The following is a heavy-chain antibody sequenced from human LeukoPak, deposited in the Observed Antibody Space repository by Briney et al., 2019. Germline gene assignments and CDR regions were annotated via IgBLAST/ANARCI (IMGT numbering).Heavy chain of an antibody. CDR1: GYTFSIHY. D-gene: IGHD3-22*01. CDR3: ARATYHDSSGYSDYYFDF. Sequence: ASVRVSCKASGYTFSIHYIRWVRQAPGQGLEWMGIINPSGGRTNYAQNFQGRVTMTRDMSTSTVYMELSSLRSEDTAMYYCARATYHDSSGYSDYYFDFWGQGTLVTVSS. CDR2: INPSGGRT. V-gene: IGHV1-46*01. J-gene: IGHJ4*02.